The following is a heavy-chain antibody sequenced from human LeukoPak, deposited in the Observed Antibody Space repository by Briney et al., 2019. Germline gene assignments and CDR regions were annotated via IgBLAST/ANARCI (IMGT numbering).Heavy chain of an antibody. J-gene: IGHJ4*02. CDR2: ISWNSGSI. CDR3: AKHPKIVVVPAAAN. V-gene: IGHV3-9*01. D-gene: IGHD2-2*01. CDR1: GFTFDDYA. Sequence: GRSLRLSCAASGFTFDDYAMHWVRQAPGKGLEWVSGISWNSGSIGYADSVKGRFTISRDNAKNSLYLQMNSLRAEDTAVYYCAKHPKIVVVPAAANWGQGTLVTVSS.